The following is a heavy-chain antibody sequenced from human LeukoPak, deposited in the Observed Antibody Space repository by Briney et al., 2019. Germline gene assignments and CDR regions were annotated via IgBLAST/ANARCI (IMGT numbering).Heavy chain of an antibody. CDR3: ARGSYYYYMDV. V-gene: IGHV3-48*04. CDR1: GFTFSSNS. CDR2: ISSSAETI. J-gene: IGHJ6*03. Sequence: GGSLRLSCVGSGFTFSSNSMYWVRQAPGKGLEWVSYISSSAETIYHADSVKGRFSISRDNAKSSLYLQMDSLRAEDTAVYYCARGSYYYYMDVWGKGTTVTVSS.